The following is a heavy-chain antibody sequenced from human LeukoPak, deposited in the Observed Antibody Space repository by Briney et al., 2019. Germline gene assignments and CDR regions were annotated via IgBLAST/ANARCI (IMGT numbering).Heavy chain of an antibody. CDR3: ARGGDSSGYCYPVFDY. CDR1: GGSISSYY. D-gene: IGHD3-22*01. Sequence: PSETLSLTCTVSGGSISSYYWSWIRQPAGKGLEWIGRIYTSGSTNYDPSLKSRVTISVDTSKNQFSLKLSSVTAADTAVYYCARGGDSSGYCYPVFDYWGQGTLVTVSS. V-gene: IGHV4-4*07. CDR2: IYTSGST. J-gene: IGHJ4*02.